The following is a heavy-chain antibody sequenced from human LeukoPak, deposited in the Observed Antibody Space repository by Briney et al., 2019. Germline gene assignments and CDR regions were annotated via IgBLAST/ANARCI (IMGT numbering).Heavy chain of an antibody. V-gene: IGHV3-48*03. CDR1: GFTYSSYE. Sequence: GGPLRLSCAASGFTYSSYEMNWLRQAPGKGLEWVSYISSSGSTIYYADSVKGRFTISRDNAKNSLYLQMNSLRAEDTAVYYCASEIGRDGYNLNFDYWGQGTLVTVSS. D-gene: IGHD5-24*01. CDR2: ISSSGSTI. CDR3: ASEIGRDGYNLNFDY. J-gene: IGHJ4*02.